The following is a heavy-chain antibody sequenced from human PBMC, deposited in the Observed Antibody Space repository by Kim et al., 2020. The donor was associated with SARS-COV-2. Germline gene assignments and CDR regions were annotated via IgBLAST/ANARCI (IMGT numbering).Heavy chain of an antibody. CDR1: GFTFSSYG. V-gene: IGHV3-33*01. Sequence: GSLRLSCAASGFTFSSYGMHWVRQAPGKGLEWVAVIWYDGSNKYYADSVKGRFTISRDNSKNTLYLQMNSLRAEDTAVYYCARDGGYGSGVGYWGQGTLVTVSS. J-gene: IGHJ4*02. CDR2: IWYDGSNK. CDR3: ARDGGYGSGVGY. D-gene: IGHD3-10*01.